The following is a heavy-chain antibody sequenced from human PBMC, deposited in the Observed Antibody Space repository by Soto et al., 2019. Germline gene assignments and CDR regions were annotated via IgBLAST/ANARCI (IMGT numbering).Heavy chain of an antibody. CDR3: ARDRARGGVVVITVLDY. Sequence: ASVKVSCKASGYTFTSYYMHWVRQAPGQGLEWMGIINPSGGSTSYAQKFQGRVTMTRDTSTSTVYMELSSLRSEDTAVYYCARDRARGGVVVITVLDYWGQGTLVTVSS. J-gene: IGHJ4*02. D-gene: IGHD3-22*01. V-gene: IGHV1-46*01. CDR2: INPSGGST. CDR1: GYTFTSYY.